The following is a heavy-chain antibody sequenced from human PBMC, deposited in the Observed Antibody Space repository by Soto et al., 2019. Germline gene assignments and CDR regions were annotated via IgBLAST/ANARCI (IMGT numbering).Heavy chain of an antibody. CDR1: GGTFSSYA. CDR2: IIPIFGTA. J-gene: IGHJ5*02. Sequence: SVKVSFKASGGTFSSYAISWVRQAPGQGLEWMGGIIPIFGTANYAQKFQGRVTITADESTSTAYMELSSLRSEDTAVYYCARNTIFGVHWFDPWGQGTLVTVSS. D-gene: IGHD3-3*01. V-gene: IGHV1-69*13. CDR3: ARNTIFGVHWFDP.